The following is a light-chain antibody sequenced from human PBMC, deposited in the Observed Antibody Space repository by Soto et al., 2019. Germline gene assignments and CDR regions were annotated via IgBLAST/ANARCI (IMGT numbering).Light chain of an antibody. Sequence: QSALTQPASVSGSPGQSITISCTGTSSDVGSYNLVSWYQQHPGKAPKVMIYEVSNRPSGVSNRFSGSKSGNTASLTISGLQAEDEADYYCSSYTSSSTYVVFGGGTKLTVL. V-gene: IGLV2-14*02. CDR3: SSYTSSSTYVV. J-gene: IGLJ2*01. CDR1: SSDVGSYNL. CDR2: EVS.